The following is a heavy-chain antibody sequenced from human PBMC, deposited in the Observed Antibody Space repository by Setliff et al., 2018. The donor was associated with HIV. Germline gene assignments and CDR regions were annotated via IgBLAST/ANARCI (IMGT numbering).Heavy chain of an antibody. CDR1: GDSISSGGYY. J-gene: IGHJ5*02. CDR3: AREGARHYGSGRYHSWFDP. V-gene: IGHV4-31*03. CDR2: IYYSGRT. D-gene: IGHD3-10*01. Sequence: SETLSLTCTVSGDSISSGGYYWSWIRQHPGKGLEWIGFIYYSGRTYYNPSLKSRLTISVDTSKNQFSLKLSSVTAADTAVYYCAREGARHYGSGRYHSWFDPWGQGTQVTVSS.